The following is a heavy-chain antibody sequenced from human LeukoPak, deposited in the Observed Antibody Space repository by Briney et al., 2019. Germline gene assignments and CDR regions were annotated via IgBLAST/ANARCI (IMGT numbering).Heavy chain of an antibody. Sequence: PGRSLRLSCTASGFTFGDHAMSWVRQAPGKGLEWVGLIRSKTYGGTAEYAASVKGRFTISRVDSKSIAYLQMNSLKTEDTAVYYCSRGRDFCSGGTCRRDFDYWGQGTLVTVSS. CDR3: SRGRDFCSGGTCRRDFDY. J-gene: IGHJ4*02. D-gene: IGHD2-15*01. V-gene: IGHV3-49*04. CDR2: IRSKTYGGTA. CDR1: GFTFGDHA.